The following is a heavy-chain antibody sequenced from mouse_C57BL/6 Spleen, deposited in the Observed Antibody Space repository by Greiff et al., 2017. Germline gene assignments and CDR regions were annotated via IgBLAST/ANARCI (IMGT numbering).Heavy chain of an antibody. CDR3: ARPFITTVARYFDV. Sequence: QVQLQQPGAELVMPGASVRLSCKASGYTFTSYWMHWVKQRPGQGLEWIGEIDPSDSYTNYNQKFKGKSTLTVDKSSSTAYMQLSSLTSEDSAVYYFARPFITTVARYFDVWGTGTTVTVSS. D-gene: IGHD1-1*01. CDR2: IDPSDSYT. V-gene: IGHV1-69*01. J-gene: IGHJ1*03. CDR1: GYTFTSYW.